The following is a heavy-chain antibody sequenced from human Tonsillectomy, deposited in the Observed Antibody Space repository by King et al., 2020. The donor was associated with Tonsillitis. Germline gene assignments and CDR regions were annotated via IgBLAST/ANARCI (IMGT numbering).Heavy chain of an antibody. CDR1: GFTFNDYY. Sequence: VQLVESEGGLVKPGGSLRLSCAASGFTFNDYYMSWIRQAPGKGLEWISYITSSSSYTKYADSVKGRFTISRDNAKNSLYLQMNSVRAEDTAVYYCASTRLWELDHWGQGTLVTVSS. V-gene: IGHV3-11*06. CDR2: ITSSSSYT. J-gene: IGHJ1*01. CDR3: ASTRLWELDH. D-gene: IGHD2-21*01.